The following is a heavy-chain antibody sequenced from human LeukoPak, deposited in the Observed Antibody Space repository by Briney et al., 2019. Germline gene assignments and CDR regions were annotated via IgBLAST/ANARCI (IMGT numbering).Heavy chain of an antibody. Sequence: PGGSLRLSCAASGFTFDDYGMSWVRQAPGMGLEWVSGINWNGGSTGYADSVKGRFTISRDNAKNSLYLQMNSLRAEDTALYYCARDRHYYDSSGHDAFDIWGQGTMVTVSS. J-gene: IGHJ3*02. V-gene: IGHV3-20*04. D-gene: IGHD3-22*01. CDR2: INWNGGST. CDR1: GFTFDDYG. CDR3: ARDRHYYDSSGHDAFDI.